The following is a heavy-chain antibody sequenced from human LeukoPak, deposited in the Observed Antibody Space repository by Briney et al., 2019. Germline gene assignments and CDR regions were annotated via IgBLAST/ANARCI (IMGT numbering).Heavy chain of an antibody. CDR1: GFTFSSYA. D-gene: IGHD3-10*01. V-gene: IGHV3-23*01. Sequence: GGSLRLSCAASGFTFSSYAMGWVRQAPGKGLEWVSGISGSGGSTYYADSVKGRFTISRDNSKNTLYLQMNSLRAEDTAVYYCAKDEITMVRGVIDYWAREPWSPSPQ. CDR3: AKDEITMVRGVIDY. J-gene: IGHJ4*02. CDR2: ISGSGGST.